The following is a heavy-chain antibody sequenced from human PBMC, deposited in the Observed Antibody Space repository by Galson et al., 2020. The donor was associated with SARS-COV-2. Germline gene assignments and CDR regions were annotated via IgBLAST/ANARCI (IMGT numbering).Heavy chain of an antibody. CDR3: VKDLREDCNSSSCTYYYHGMDG. Sequence: GGSLRLSCAASGFTFNNYVMSWVRRAPGKGLEWVSGISGSGDNTYYADSVRGRFTISRDNSKNTVYLQMNSLRAEDTAVFYCVKDLREDCNSSSCTYYYHGMDGWCQGSTVAVSS. D-gene: IGHD2-2*01. CDR2: ISGSGDNT. V-gene: IGHV3-23*01. J-gene: IGHJ6*02. CDR1: GFTFNNYV.